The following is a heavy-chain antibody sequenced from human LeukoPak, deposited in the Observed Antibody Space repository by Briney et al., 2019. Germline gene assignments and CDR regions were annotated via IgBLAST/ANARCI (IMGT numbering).Heavy chain of an antibody. CDR3: ARDNGSQWLVHAFDI. Sequence: GGSLRLSCVGSGFTFSRKSMNWVRHSPGKGLEWVASISSSSNYMYYKDSVKGRFTISRDDAKNSLYLQMNSLRAEDTAVYYCARDNGSQWLVHAFDIWGQGTMVTVSS. V-gene: IGHV3-21*01. CDR1: GFTFSRKS. D-gene: IGHD6-19*01. J-gene: IGHJ3*02. CDR2: ISSSSNYM.